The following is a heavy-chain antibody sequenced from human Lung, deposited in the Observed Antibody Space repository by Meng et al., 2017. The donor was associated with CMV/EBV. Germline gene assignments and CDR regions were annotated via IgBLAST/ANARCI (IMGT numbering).Heavy chain of an antibody. Sequence: GGSLRLSCAASGFTFSSFAMHWVRQAPGKGLEWVAVMSYDGGNKYYADSVMGRFTISRDNSKSALYLQMNSLRVEDTAVYYCAKAHEILGSCSLTSCYWGVEYWGHGTXVTVSS. CDR2: MSYDGGNK. J-gene: IGHJ4*01. D-gene: IGHD2-2*01. CDR3: AKAHEILGSCSLTSCYWGVEY. V-gene: IGHV3-30-3*01. CDR1: GFTFSSFA.